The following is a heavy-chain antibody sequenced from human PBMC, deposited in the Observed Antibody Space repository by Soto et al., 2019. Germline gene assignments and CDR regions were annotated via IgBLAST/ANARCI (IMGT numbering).Heavy chain of an antibody. V-gene: IGHV3-21*01. D-gene: IGHD3-3*01. CDR3: ARSRFFYDFWSGPPRFDF. CDR1: GFTFSFYS. CDR2: ISGSSSYI. Sequence: GGSLRLSCAASGFTFSFYSMTWVRQAPGRGLEWVSSISGSSSYIYYADSVKGRFTISRDNSKNTLYLQMNSLRAEDTAVYYCARSRFFYDFWSGPPRFDFWGQGSLVPVSS. J-gene: IGHJ1*01.